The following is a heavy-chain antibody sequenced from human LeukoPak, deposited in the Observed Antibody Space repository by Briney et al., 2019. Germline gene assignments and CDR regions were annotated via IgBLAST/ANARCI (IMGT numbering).Heavy chain of an antibody. CDR3: ASASSYYDILTGYYQGVLDY. D-gene: IGHD3-9*01. CDR2: IIPIFGTA. J-gene: IGHJ4*02. Sequence: SVKVSCKASGYTFTSYAMHWVRQAPGQGLEWMGGIIPIFGTANYAQKFQGRVTITADESTSTAYMELSSLRSEDTAVYYCASASSYYDILTGYYQGVLDYWGQGTLVTVSS. V-gene: IGHV1-69*13. CDR1: GYTFTSYA.